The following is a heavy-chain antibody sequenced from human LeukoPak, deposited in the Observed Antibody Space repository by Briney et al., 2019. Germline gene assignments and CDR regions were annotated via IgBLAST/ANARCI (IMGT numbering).Heavy chain of an antibody. D-gene: IGHD3-22*01. CDR3: AKRETYYYDSSGYWLDY. Sequence: PGGSLRLSCAAPGFTFSSYAMSWVRQAPGKGLEWVSAISGSGGSTYYADSVKGRFTISRDNSKNTLYLQMNSLRAEDTAVYYCAKRETYYYDSSGYWLDYWGQGTLVTVSS. V-gene: IGHV3-23*01. J-gene: IGHJ4*02. CDR1: GFTFSSYA. CDR2: ISGSGGST.